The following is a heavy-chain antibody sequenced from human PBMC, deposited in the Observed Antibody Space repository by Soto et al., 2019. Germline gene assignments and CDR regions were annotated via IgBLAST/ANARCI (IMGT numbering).Heavy chain of an antibody. CDR1: GFTFSTYS. D-gene: IGHD2-2*01. V-gene: IGHV3-48*02. Sequence: PGGSLRLSSTASGFTFSTYSMNWVRQAPGKGLEWLSYISSSGGTIYYADSGKGRFTVSRYKAKNSLYLQMDSLGDDDTAVYYCARKPVAGFWFDYWGQGTLVTVSS. CDR3: ARKPVAGFWFDY. J-gene: IGHJ4*02. CDR2: ISSSGGTI.